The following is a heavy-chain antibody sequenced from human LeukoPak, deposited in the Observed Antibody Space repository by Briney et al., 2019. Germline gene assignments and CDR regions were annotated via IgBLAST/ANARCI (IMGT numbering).Heavy chain of an antibody. CDR2: ISSRGST. V-gene: IGHV4-61*02. J-gene: IGHJ3*02. CDR1: GGSISSGSYY. Sequence: SETLSLTCTVSGGSISSGSYYWSWVRQPAGKGLEWVGRISSRGSTLYNPSLKSRLTLSIDTSNNNFSMSLNSVTAADTAIYFCARDLLRGETGSWFEAFDIWGQGTMVTVSS. D-gene: IGHD6-13*01. CDR3: ARDLLRGETGSWFEAFDI.